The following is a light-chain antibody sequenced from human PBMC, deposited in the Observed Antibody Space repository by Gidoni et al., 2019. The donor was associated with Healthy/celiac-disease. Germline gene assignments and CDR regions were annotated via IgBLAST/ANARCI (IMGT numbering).Light chain of an antibody. CDR1: SSDVGGYNY. V-gene: IGLV2-14*03. J-gene: IGLJ1*01. CDR2: DVS. CDR3: SSYTSSSTLV. Sequence: QSVLTQPASVSGSPGPSITISCTGTSSDVGGYNYVSWYQQHPGKDPKLMIYDVSNRPSGVSNRFSGSKSGNTASLTISGLQAEDEADYYCSSYTSSSTLVFGTGTKVTVL.